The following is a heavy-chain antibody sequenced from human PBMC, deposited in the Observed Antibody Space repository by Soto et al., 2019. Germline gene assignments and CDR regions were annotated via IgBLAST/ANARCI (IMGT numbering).Heavy chain of an antibody. CDR1: GGSITSSGSA. CDR3: ARHRHNQGFEYYFDS. CDR2: IDYSGNI. V-gene: IGHV4-39*01. J-gene: IGHJ4*02. D-gene: IGHD1-1*01. Sequence: QLQLQESGPGLVKPSETLSLTCNASGGSITSSGSAWGWIRQSPGKGLEWIGTIDYSGNIYYIPSLKSRITISVDTSKSQSSLKLSSVTAADTAVYYCARHRHNQGFEYYFDSWGQGTLVTVSS.